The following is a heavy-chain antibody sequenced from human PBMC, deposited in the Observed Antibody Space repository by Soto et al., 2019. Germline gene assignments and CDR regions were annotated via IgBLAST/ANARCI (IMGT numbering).Heavy chain of an antibody. CDR2: IWYHGSNK. CDR1: GFTFSSYG. CDR3: ARDHGYDSSGYDNVIDY. D-gene: IGHD3-22*01. V-gene: IGHV3-33*01. Sequence: QVQLVESGGGVAQPGRSLRLSCAASGFTFSSYGMHWVRQAPGKGLEWVAVIWYHGSNKYYADSVKGRFTISRDNSKNTLYLQMNSLRAEDTAVYYCARDHGYDSSGYDNVIDYWGQGTLVTVSS. J-gene: IGHJ4*02.